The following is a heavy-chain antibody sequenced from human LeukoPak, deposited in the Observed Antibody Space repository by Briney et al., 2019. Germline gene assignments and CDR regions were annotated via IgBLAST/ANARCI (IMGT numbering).Heavy chain of an antibody. Sequence: PGGSLRLSCAASGFTFSTYGMNWVRQAPGKGLEWVSAISSSGGSTYYGDSVKGRFTISRDSSKNTLFLQMNRLRPEDAAVYYCAKAPVTTCRGAFCYPFDYWGLGTLVTVSS. V-gene: IGHV3-23*01. D-gene: IGHD2-15*01. CDR2: ISSSGGST. CDR1: GFTFSTYG. J-gene: IGHJ4*02. CDR3: AKAPVTTCRGAFCYPFDY.